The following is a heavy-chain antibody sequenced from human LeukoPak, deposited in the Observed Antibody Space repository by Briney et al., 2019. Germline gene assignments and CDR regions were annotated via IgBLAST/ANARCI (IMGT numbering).Heavy chain of an antibody. CDR1: GYTFTGYY. CDR2: INPNSGGT. CDR3: ARDLYHDSKDY. J-gene: IGHJ4*02. V-gene: IGHV1-2*02. Sequence: ASVKVSCKASGYTFTGYYIHWVRQAPGQGLEWKGWINPNSGGTNYAQKFQGRVTMTRDTSISTAYMELSRLRSDDTAVYYCARDLYHDSKDYWGQGTLVTVSS. D-gene: IGHD3-22*01.